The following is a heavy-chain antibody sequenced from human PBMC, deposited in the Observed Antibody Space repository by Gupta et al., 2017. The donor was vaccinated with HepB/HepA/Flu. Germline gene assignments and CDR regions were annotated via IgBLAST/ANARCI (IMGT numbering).Heavy chain of an antibody. J-gene: IGHJ4*02. CDR1: GVTVDDYA. V-gene: IGHV3-9*01. CDR3: AKDSMGRLAGGGSCTD. Sequence: EVQLVESGGGLVQPGRSLRLCSAASGVTVDDYAMDWVRKDPGKGLVWVSGISWNSGSIGYADSVKGRFTISRDNAKNSLYLQMNSLRAEDTALYYCAKDSMGRLAGGGSCTDWGQGTLVTVSS. CDR2: ISWNSGSI. D-gene: IGHD2-15*01.